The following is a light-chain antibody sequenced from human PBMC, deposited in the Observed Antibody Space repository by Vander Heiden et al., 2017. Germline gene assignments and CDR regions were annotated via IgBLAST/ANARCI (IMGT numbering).Light chain of an antibody. CDR1: QILVHSDGNTY. Sequence: DIVITQSPLSSPVTLGQPASISCRSSQILVHSDGNTYLSWLQQRPGQPPRLLIYKISNRFSGVPERFSGSGAGTDFTLKISSVEAEDVGVYYCRQTSRLSRTFGQGTKVEIK. CDR3: RQTSRLSRT. V-gene: IGKV2-24*01. CDR2: KIS. J-gene: IGKJ1*01.